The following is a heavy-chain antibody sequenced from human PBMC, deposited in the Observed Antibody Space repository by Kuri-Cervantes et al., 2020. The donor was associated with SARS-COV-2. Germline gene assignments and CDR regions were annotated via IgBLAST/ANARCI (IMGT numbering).Heavy chain of an antibody. CDR2: IYYSGST. D-gene: IGHD3-22*01. CDR1: GGSISSSSYY. V-gene: IGHV4-39*07. J-gene: IGHJ6*01. Sequence: SETLSLTCTVSGGSISSSSYYWGWIRQPPGKGLEWIGSIYYSGSTYYNPSLKSRVTISVDTSKNQFSLKLSSVTAADTAVYYCARETYYYDSSGYYTYYYYGMDVWGQGTTVTGSS. CDR3: ARETYYYDSSGYYTYYYYGMDV.